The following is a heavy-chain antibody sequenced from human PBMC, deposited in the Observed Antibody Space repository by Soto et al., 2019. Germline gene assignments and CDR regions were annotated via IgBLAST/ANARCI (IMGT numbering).Heavy chain of an antibody. CDR2: IDSGDGTT. CDR3: GRPYYSSSWFPFDR. J-gene: IGHJ4*02. V-gene: IGHV3-11*01. D-gene: IGHD6-13*01. Sequence: GGSLRLSCTGSGFDFGDYYMSWIRQAPGKGLEWVSYIDSGDGTTYYTDSVKGRFTISRDNAKKTVYLQMSSLRVEDTALYYCGRPYYSSSWFPFDRWGQGTLVTVPS. CDR1: GFDFGDYY.